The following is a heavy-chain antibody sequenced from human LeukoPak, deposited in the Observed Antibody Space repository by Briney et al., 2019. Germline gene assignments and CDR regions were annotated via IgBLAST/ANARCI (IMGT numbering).Heavy chain of an antibody. D-gene: IGHD4-17*01. CDR2: IKSKTDGGTT. CDR1: GFTFSNAW. V-gene: IGHV3-15*01. J-gene: IGHJ4*02. CDR3: TTDDYGDYVVDY. Sequence: PGGSLRLSCAASGFTFSNAWMSWVRQAPGKGLEWVGRIKSKTDGGTTDYAAPVKGRFTISRDDSKNTLYLQMNSLKTEDTAVYYCTTDDYGDYVVDYWGQGTLVTVSS.